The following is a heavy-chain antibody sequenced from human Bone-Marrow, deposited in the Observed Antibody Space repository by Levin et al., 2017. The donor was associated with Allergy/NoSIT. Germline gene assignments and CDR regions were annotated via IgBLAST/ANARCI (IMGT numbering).Heavy chain of an antibody. D-gene: IGHD6-19*01. CDR2: INPKSGGT. CDR3: ARDGGQASGWYVPDY. J-gene: IGHJ4*02. Sequence: ASVKVSCKASGFNFIDHYMQWVRQAPGQGLEWMGWINPKSGGTQFSKKFQGRVSMTTDTSVSTAYMELTRLTSDDTAVYYCARDGGQASGWYVPDYWGQGTPVTVSS. CDR1: GFNFIDHY. V-gene: IGHV1-2*02.